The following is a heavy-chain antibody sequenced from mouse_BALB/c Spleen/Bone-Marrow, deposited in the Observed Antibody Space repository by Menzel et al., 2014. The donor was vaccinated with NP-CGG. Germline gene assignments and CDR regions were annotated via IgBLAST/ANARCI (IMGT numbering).Heavy chain of an antibody. Sequence: EVKVVESGGSLVQPGGSLKLSCAASGFTFSSYGMSWVRQTPDKRLELVATINSNGGSTYYPDSVKGRFTISRDNAKNTLYLQMSSLKSEDTAMYYCARDSNDYWGQGTTLTVSS. CDR2: INSNGGST. J-gene: IGHJ2*01. V-gene: IGHV5-6-3*01. CDR3: ARDSNDY. CDR1: GFTFSSYG.